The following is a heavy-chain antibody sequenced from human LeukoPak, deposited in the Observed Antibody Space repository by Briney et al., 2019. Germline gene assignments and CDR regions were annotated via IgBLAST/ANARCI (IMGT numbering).Heavy chain of an antibody. D-gene: IGHD3-22*01. CDR2: ISSSSSPI. Sequence: PGGSLRLSCAASGFSFSTYSMNWVRQVPGKGLEWVSYISSSSSPIFYADSVKGRFTISRDNARNSLYLQMNSLRAEDTAVYYCARGRFNYDSSGYSSFYYWGQGTLVTVSS. CDR1: GFSFSTYS. J-gene: IGHJ4*02. CDR3: ARGRFNYDSSGYSSFYY. V-gene: IGHV3-48*04.